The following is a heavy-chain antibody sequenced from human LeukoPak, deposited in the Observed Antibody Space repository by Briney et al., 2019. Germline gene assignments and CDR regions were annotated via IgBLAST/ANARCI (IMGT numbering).Heavy chain of an antibody. CDR2: INPSGGST. D-gene: IGHD3-10*01. Sequence: GASVKVSCKASGYTFTSYYMDWVRQAPGQGLEWMGIINPSGGSTSYAQKFQGRVTMTTDTSTSTAYMELRSLRSDDTAVYYCARDREEDYGSGSYPYFDYWGQGTLVTVSS. CDR3: ARDREEDYGSGSYPYFDY. J-gene: IGHJ4*02. V-gene: IGHV1-46*01. CDR1: GYTFTSYY.